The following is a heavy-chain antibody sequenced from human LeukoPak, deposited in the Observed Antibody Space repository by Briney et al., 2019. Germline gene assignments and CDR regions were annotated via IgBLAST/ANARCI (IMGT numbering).Heavy chain of an antibody. D-gene: IGHD3-10*01. CDR1: GASFSGYY. CDR3: ARRAPQYYYGSGSYYTY. Sequence: SETLSLTCAVYGASFSGYYWSWIRQPPGKGLEWIGEINHSGSTNYNPSLKSRVTISVDTSKNQFSLKLSSVTAADTAVYYCARRAPQYYYGSGSYYTYWGQGTLVTVSS. V-gene: IGHV4-34*01. CDR2: INHSGST. J-gene: IGHJ4*02.